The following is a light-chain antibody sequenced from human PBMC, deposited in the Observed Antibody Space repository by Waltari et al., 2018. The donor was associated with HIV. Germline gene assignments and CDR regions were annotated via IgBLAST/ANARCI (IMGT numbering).Light chain of an antibody. Sequence: QSALTQPASVSGSPGQSITISCTGTSSDVGNYNLVSWYQHHPGKAPKLMIYEVTNRPSGVSNRFSGSKSGNTASLTISGLQAEDEADYFCCSYAGYSNLVFGGGTKLTVL. J-gene: IGLJ2*01. V-gene: IGLV2-23*02. CDR2: EVT. CDR1: SSDVGNYNL. CDR3: CSYAGYSNLV.